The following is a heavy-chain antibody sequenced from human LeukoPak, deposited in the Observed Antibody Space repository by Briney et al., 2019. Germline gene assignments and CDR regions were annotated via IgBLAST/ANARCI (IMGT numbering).Heavy chain of an antibody. Sequence: ASVKVSCKASGYTFTSYGISWVRQAPGQGLEWMGWISAYNGNTNYAQKLQGRVTMTTDTSTSTAYMELSSLRSEDTAVYYCASIDYYYYGMDVWGQGTTVTVSS. CDR3: ASIDYYYYGMDV. CDR2: ISAYNGNT. V-gene: IGHV1-18*01. D-gene: IGHD2-15*01. J-gene: IGHJ6*02. CDR1: GYTFTSYG.